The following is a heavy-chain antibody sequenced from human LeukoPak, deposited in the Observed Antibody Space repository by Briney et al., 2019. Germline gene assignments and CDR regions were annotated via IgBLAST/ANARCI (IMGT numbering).Heavy chain of an antibody. V-gene: IGHV1-18*01. CDR2: ISAYNGNT. J-gene: IGHJ6*03. CDR3: ARVGEEWLPDYYYYYMDV. CDR1: GYTFTSYG. D-gene: IGHD3-3*01. Sequence: ASVKVSCKASGYTFTSYGISWVRQAPGQGLEWMGWISAYNGNTNYAQKLQGRVTMTTDTSTSTAYMELRSLRSDDTAVYYCARVGEEWLPDYYYYYMDVWGKGTTVTVSS.